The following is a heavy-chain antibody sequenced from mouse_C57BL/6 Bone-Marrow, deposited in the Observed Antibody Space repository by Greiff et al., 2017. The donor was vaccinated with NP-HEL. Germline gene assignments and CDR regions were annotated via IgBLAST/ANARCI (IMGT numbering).Heavy chain of an antibody. Sequence: VQLKQSGPELVKPGDSVKISCKASGYSFTGYFMNWVMQSHGKSLEWIGRINPYNGDTFYNQKFKGKATLTVDKSSSTAHMELRSLTSEDSAVYYCARGDYDYERFAYWGQGTLVTVSA. V-gene: IGHV1-20*01. CDR2: INPYNGDT. J-gene: IGHJ3*01. D-gene: IGHD2-4*01. CDR1: GYSFTGYF. CDR3: ARGDYDYERFAY.